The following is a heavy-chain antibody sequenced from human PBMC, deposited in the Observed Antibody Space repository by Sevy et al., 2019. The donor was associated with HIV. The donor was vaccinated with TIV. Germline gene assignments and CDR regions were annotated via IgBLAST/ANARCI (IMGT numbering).Heavy chain of an antibody. CDR1: GLTFSNVW. CDR3: TTMMRLYGDPNFWYFDL. Sequence: GGSLRLSCAASGLTFSNVWTSWIRQASGKGLEWVGSIQSKSEGGTTDYAAPVKGRFSISRDESSDTLYLQMNSLKTEDTAVYYCTTMMRLYGDPNFWYFDLWGRCTLVTVSS. D-gene: IGHD4-17*01. CDR2: IQSKSEGGTT. J-gene: IGHJ2*01. V-gene: IGHV3-15*01.